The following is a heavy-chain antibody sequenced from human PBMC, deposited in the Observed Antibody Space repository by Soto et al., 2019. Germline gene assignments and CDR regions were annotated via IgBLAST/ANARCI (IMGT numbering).Heavy chain of an antibody. Sequence: PGGSLRLSCAASGFTFSSYAMHWVRQAPGKGLEWVAVISYDGTNKYYADSVKGRFTISRDNSNNTLYLQMNILRAEDTAVYYCARDGISGSYHRYYCDSWGQGTLVTVSS. CDR1: GFTFSSYA. CDR3: ARDGISGSYHRYYCDS. V-gene: IGHV3-30-3*01. D-gene: IGHD1-26*01. CDR2: ISYDGTNK. J-gene: IGHJ4*02.